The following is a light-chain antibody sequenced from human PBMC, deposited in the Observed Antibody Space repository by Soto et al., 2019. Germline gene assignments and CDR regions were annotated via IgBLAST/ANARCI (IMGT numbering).Light chain of an antibody. V-gene: IGKV3D-15*01. CDR1: QSVDTD. J-gene: IGKJ4*01. CDR3: QQYNNWPLT. CDR2: DAS. Sequence: EIVMTQSPATLSVSPGDRATLSCRASQSVDTDLAWYQQKPGQPPRLLIYDASTRATGIPARFSGSQSGTEFTLTISSLLSADFAVYSCQQYNNWPLTFGGGTKVAIK.